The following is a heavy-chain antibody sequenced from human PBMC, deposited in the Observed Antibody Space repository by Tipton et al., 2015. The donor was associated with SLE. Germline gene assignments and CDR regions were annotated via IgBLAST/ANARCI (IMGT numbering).Heavy chain of an antibody. CDR2: IYPSGST. Sequence: TLSLTCTVSGGSISSYYWSWIRQPAGKGLEWIGRIYPSGSTNYDPSLKSRVTMSVDPSKNQFSLKLSSVTAADTAVYYCARVPRTFYYDYSGHFDYWGPGTLVTVSS. CDR3: ARVPRTFYYDYSGHFDY. D-gene: IGHD3-22*01. V-gene: IGHV4-4*07. J-gene: IGHJ4*02. CDR1: GGSISSYY.